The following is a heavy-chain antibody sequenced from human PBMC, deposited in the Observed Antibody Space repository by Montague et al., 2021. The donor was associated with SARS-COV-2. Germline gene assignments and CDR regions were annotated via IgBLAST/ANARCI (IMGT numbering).Heavy chain of an antibody. D-gene: IGHD2-2*01. CDR3: ARNLVYCSSNSCYDGRFDT. Sequence: SETLSLTCTVSGVSISTSSYYWGWIRQPPGKGLEWIGSIYYSGSTYYNPSLKSRVTISVDTSKNQFSLKLSSVTAADTAVYYCARNLVYCSSNSCYDGRFDTWGQGTLVTVSS. CDR2: IYYSGST. J-gene: IGHJ5*02. CDR1: GVSISTSSYY. V-gene: IGHV4-39*01.